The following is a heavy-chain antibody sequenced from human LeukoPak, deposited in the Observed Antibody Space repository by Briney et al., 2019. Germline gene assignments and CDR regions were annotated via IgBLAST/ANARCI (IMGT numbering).Heavy chain of an antibody. CDR3: ARVHISGQLETFDY. CDR1: GLTFSSYS. J-gene: IGHJ4*02. D-gene: IGHD6-19*01. Sequence: TGGSLRLSCATSGLTFSSYSMNWVRQAPGRGLEWVSSVTTSSSYIYYADSVKGRFTSSRGYAKNSLHLQMNSLRAEDTAVYYCARVHISGQLETFDYWGQGTLVTVSS. CDR2: VTTSSSYI. V-gene: IGHV3-21*01.